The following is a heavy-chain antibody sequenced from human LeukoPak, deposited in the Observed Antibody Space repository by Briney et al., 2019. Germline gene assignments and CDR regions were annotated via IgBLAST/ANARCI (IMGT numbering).Heavy chain of an antibody. CDR2: ISSSSSYI. CDR3: ASLTYSGIVGAFDY. Sequence: GGSLRLSCAASGFTFSSYSMNWVRQAPGKGLEWVSSISSSSSYIYYADSVKGRFTISRDNAKNSLYPQMNSLRAEDAAVYYCASLTYSGIVGAFDYWGEGTLVTVSS. J-gene: IGHJ4*02. D-gene: IGHD1-26*01. V-gene: IGHV3-21*01. CDR1: GFTFSSYS.